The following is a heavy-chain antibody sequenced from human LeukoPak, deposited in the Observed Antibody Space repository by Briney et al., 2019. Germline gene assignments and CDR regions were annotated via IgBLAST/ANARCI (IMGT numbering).Heavy chain of an antibody. Sequence: GASVKVSCKASGGTFSSYAISWVRQAPGQGLEWMGGIIPIFGTANYAQKFQGRVTITADESTSTAYMELSSLRSEDTAVYYCARDHSLTGTPGGFDYWGQGTLVTVSS. J-gene: IGHJ4*02. CDR2: IIPIFGTA. D-gene: IGHD3-9*01. CDR1: GGTFSSYA. CDR3: ARDHSLTGTPGGFDY. V-gene: IGHV1-69*13.